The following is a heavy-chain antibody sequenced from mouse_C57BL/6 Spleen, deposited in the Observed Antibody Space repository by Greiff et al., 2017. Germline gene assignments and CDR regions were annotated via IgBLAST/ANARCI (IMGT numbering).Heavy chain of an antibody. J-gene: IGHJ1*03. V-gene: IGHV5-4*01. CDR3: AREDGFWYFDV. CDR1: GFTFSSYA. D-gene: IGHD2-3*01. Sequence: EVKLMESGGGLVKPGGSLKLSCAASGFTFSSYAMSWVRQTPEKRLEWVATISDGGSYTYYPDNVKGRFTISRDNAKNNLYLQMSHLKSEDTAMYYCAREDGFWYFDVWGTGTTVTVSS. CDR2: ISDGGSYT.